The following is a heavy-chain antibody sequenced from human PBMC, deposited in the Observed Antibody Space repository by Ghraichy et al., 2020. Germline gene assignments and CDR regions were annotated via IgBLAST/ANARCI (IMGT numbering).Heavy chain of an antibody. Sequence: SQTLSLTCAVYGGSFSGYYWSWIRQPPGKGLEWIGEINHSGSTNYNPSLKSRVTISVDTSKNQFSLKLSSVTAADTAVYYCARTQQYYDILTGYYIHRFFDYWGQGTLVTVSS. V-gene: IGHV4-34*01. CDR3: ARTQQYYDILTGYYIHRFFDY. D-gene: IGHD3-9*01. CDR1: GGSFSGYY. J-gene: IGHJ4*02. CDR2: INHSGST.